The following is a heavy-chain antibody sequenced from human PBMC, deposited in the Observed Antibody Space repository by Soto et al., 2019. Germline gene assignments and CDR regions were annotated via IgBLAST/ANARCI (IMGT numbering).Heavy chain of an antibody. J-gene: IGHJ4*02. CDR1: GFTFDDYA. Sequence: GGALRLSCAASGFTFDDYAMHWVRQAPGKGLEWVSGISWNSGAIGYADSVNGRFTISRDNAKNSLYLQMNSLRTEDTALYYCAKGGGSSFYYLDYWGRGTLVTVS. V-gene: IGHV3-9*01. CDR3: AKGGGSSFYYLDY. CDR2: ISWNSGAI. D-gene: IGHD3-16*01.